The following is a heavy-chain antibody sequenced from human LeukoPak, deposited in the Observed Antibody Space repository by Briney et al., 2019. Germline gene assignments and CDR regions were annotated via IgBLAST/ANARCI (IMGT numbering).Heavy chain of an antibody. CDR3: SRDLWRTTGGN. CDR2: IRSKAYGGTT. D-gene: IGHD1-7*01. Sequence: PGRSLRLSCTASGFTFGDYAMSWVRQAPGKGLEWVGFIRSKAYGGTTEYAASVKGRFAISRDDPRSLAYLQMNSLKTEDTAVYYCSRDLWRTTGGNWGQGTLVTVSS. J-gene: IGHJ4*02. CDR1: GFTFGDYA. V-gene: IGHV3-49*04.